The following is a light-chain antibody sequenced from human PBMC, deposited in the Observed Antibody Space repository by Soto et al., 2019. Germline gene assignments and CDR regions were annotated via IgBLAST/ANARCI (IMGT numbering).Light chain of an antibody. CDR3: QQFRT. CDR2: GAS. Sequence: EIVLTQSPGTLSLSPGERATLSCRASQSVSSGNLAWYQQKPGQSPSLLIYGASTRATGIPDRFSGSGSGTDFILTITRLEPEDSAVYYCQQFRTFGPGTKVEIK. J-gene: IGKJ3*01. V-gene: IGKV3-20*01. CDR1: QSVSSGN.